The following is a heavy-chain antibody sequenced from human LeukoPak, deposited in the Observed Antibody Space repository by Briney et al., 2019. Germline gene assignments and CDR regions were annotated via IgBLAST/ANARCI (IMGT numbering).Heavy chain of an antibody. Sequence: ASVKVSCKASGYTFTGYYMHWVRQAPGQGLEWMGWINPNSGGTNYAQKFQGRVTMTRDTSISTAYMELSRLRSDDTAVYYCARESEEDYYDSSGYYYAPTDWGQGTLVTVSS. CDR1: GYTFTGYY. CDR3: ARESEEDYYDSSGYYYAPTD. V-gene: IGHV1-2*02. D-gene: IGHD3-22*01. CDR2: INPNSGGT. J-gene: IGHJ4*02.